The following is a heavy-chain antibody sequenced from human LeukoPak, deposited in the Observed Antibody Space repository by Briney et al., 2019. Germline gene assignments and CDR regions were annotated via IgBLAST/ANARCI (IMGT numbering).Heavy chain of an antibody. CDR2: ISGSGGST. J-gene: IGHJ4*02. Sequence: GGSLRLSCAASGFTFSSYAMSWVRQAPGKGLEWASAISGSGGSTYYADSVKGRFTISRDNSKNTLYLQMNSLRAEDTAVYYCAKDQHYYDTTSYYYFDYWGQGTLVTVSS. CDR3: AKDQHYYDTTSYYYFDY. D-gene: IGHD3-22*01. CDR1: GFTFSSYA. V-gene: IGHV3-23*01.